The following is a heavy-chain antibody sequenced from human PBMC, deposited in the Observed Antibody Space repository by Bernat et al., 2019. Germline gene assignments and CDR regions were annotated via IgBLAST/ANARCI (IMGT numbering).Heavy chain of an antibody. V-gene: IGHV3-48*01. CDR3: ARDRLLVDY. Sequence: EVQLVESGGGLVQPGGSLRLSFAASGFTFSSYSMNWVRQAPGKGLEWVSYISSSSSTIYCGDSVKGRFNLSRDKGKNLMYLQMENLGAEETAVYYCARDRLLVDYWGQGTLVTVSS. J-gene: IGHJ4*02. CDR2: ISSSSSTI. CDR1: GFTFSSYS. D-gene: IGHD2-15*01.